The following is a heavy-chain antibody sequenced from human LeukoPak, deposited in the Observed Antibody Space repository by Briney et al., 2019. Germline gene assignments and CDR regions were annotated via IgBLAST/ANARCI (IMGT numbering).Heavy chain of an antibody. CDR1: GGTFSSYA. D-gene: IGHD3-9*01. J-gene: IGHJ4*02. CDR2: IIPIFGTA. Sequence: RASVKVSCKASGGTFSSYAISWVRQAPGQGLEWMGGIIPIFGTANYAQKFQGRVTITADESTSTAYMELSSLRSEDTAVYYCARSPKLLTGYYFDYWGQGTLVTVSS. CDR3: ARSPKLLTGYYFDY. V-gene: IGHV1-69*13.